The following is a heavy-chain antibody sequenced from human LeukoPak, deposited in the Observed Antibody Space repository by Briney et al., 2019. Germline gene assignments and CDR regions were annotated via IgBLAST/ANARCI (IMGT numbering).Heavy chain of an antibody. CDR2: ISGSGGST. J-gene: IGHJ4*02. D-gene: IGHD6-25*01. Sequence: GGSLRLSCAASGFTFINYAMSWVRQAPGKGLEWVSAISGSGGSTYYADSVKGRFTISRDNSKNTLYLQVNSLRAEDTAVYYCARGMSGGGSYYFDYWGQGTLVTVSS. V-gene: IGHV3-23*01. CDR3: ARGMSGGGSYYFDY. CDR1: GFTFINYA.